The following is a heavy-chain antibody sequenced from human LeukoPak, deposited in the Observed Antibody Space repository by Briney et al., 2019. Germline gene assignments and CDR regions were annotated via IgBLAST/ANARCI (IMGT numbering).Heavy chain of an antibody. V-gene: IGHV3-30*18. CDR2: ISYDGSNK. Sequence: PGGSLRLSCAASGFTFSSYGMHWVRQAPGKGLEWVAVISYDGSNKYYADSVKGRFTISRDNSKNTLYLQMNSLRAEDTAVYYCAKAPTDGDYGDYFDYWGQGTLVTVSS. CDR1: GFTFSSYG. D-gene: IGHD4-17*01. J-gene: IGHJ4*02. CDR3: AKAPTDGDYGDYFDY.